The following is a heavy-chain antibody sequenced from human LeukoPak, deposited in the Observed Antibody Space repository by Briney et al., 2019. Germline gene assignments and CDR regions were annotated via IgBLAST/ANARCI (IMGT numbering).Heavy chain of an antibody. CDR3: ARGPRNVDTAMVTYYYMDV. Sequence: SETLCLTCTVSGGSISSSSYYWGWIRQPPGKGLEWIGSIYYSGSTYYNPSLKSRVTISVDTSKNQFSLKLSSVTAADTAVYYCARGPRNVDTAMVTYYYMDVWGKGTTVTVSS. D-gene: IGHD5-18*01. CDR1: GGSISSSSYY. CDR2: IYYSGST. V-gene: IGHV4-39*07. J-gene: IGHJ6*03.